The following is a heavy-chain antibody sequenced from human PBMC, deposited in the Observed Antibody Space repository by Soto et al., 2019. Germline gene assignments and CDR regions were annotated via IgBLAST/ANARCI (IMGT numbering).Heavy chain of an antibody. CDR3: ARDYHPRSYYVYYYYGMDV. Sequence: SVKVSCRASGYTFTSDGISLVRHAPGQGLEWMGWISAYNGNTNYAQKLQGRVTMTTDTSTSTAYMELRSLRSDDTAVYYCARDYHPRSYYVYYYYGMDVWGQGTTVTVSS. J-gene: IGHJ6*02. CDR1: GYTFTSDG. V-gene: IGHV1-18*01. CDR2: ISAYNGNT. D-gene: IGHD1-26*01.